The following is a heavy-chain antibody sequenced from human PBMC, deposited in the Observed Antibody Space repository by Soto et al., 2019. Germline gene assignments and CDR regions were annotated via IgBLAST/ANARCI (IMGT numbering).Heavy chain of an antibody. CDR3: AREREGYCSGGSCPQLDYYYGMDA. D-gene: IGHD2-15*01. CDR2: INSDGSST. Sequence: PWGSLLVSCASSGFTFSIYWMHWVRQAPGKGLVWVSRINSDGSSTSYADSVKGRFTISRDNAKNTLYLQMNSLRAEDTAVYYCAREREGYCSGGSCPQLDYYYGMDAWGQGTTVTV. V-gene: IGHV3-74*01. CDR1: GFTFSIYW. J-gene: IGHJ6*02.